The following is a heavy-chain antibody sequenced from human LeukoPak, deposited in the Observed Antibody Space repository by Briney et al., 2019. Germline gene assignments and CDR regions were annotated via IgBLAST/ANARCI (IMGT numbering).Heavy chain of an antibody. CDR2: IYSDGST. J-gene: IGHJ4*02. Sequence: GGSLRLSWAASWFTVSRNYMTWVRQAPGKGLEWVSVIYSDGSTYYADSVKGRFTISRDNSKNTLFLQMNSLRAEDTAVYYCARDPQSSQQLVSYWGQGTLVTVSS. D-gene: IGHD6-13*01. CDR1: WFTVSRNY. CDR3: ARDPQSSQQLVSY. V-gene: IGHV3-53*01.